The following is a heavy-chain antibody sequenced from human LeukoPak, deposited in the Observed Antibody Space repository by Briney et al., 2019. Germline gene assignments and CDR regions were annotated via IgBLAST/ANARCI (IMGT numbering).Heavy chain of an antibody. J-gene: IGHJ4*02. Sequence: GSLRLSCAASGFTFSSYSMNWVRQAPGKGLEWVSSISSSDSYIYYTDSVKGRFTISRDNAKNSLYLQMNSLRAEDTAVYYCARDHQEYCSGGSCTYFDYWGQGTLVTVSS. CDR3: ARDHQEYCSGGSCTYFDY. V-gene: IGHV3-21*01. CDR1: GFTFSSYS. D-gene: IGHD2-15*01. CDR2: ISSSDSYI.